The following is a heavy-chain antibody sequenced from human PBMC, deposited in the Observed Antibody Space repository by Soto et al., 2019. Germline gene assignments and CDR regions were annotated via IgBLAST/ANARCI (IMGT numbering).Heavy chain of an antibody. CDR2: ITRNDGRT. V-gene: IGHV3-23*01. CDR3: XXXXXXXXXPTFDK. CDR1: GFTISSRA. Sequence: EVKFLESGGALVQPGGSLRLSCAASGFTISSRAMSWVRQAPGKGLEWVASITRNDGRTYYADSVKGRFSISRDNSENTVSLTXXXXXXXXXXXXXXXXXXXXXXXPTFDKWGPGTLVT. J-gene: IGHJ4*02. D-gene: IGHD1-1*01.